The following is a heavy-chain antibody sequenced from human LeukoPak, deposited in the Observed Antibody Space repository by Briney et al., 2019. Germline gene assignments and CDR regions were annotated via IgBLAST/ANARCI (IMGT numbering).Heavy chain of an antibody. CDR3: ARDPYDSRPYWYFDL. CDR1: GGSISSYY. J-gene: IGHJ2*01. V-gene: IGHV4-59*01. D-gene: IGHD5-12*01. Sequence: SETLSLTCTVSGGSISSYYWSWIRQPPGKGLEWIGYIYYSGSTNYNPSLKSRVTISVDTSKNQFSLKLSSVTAADTAVYYCARDPYDSRPYWYFDLWGRGTLVTVSS. CDR2: IYYSGST.